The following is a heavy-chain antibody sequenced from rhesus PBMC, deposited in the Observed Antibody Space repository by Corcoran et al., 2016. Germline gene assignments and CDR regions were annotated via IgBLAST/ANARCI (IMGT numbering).Heavy chain of an antibody. V-gene: IGHV1-111*02. CDR1: GYTFTDYY. CDR3: ATDQEHCTGSGCYTNSSGLDS. CDR2: IDPEYREP. J-gene: IGHJ6*01. Sequence: EVQLVQSGAEVKKPGASGKSSCNASGYTFTDYYLPWMRQAPEQGLEWMGRIDPEYREPIHAQKFQHPVTFIVYTYTDPAYRELSSLRSEDTAVSYCATDQEHCTGSGCYTNSSGLDSWGQGFVVTVSS. D-gene: IGHD2-21*01.